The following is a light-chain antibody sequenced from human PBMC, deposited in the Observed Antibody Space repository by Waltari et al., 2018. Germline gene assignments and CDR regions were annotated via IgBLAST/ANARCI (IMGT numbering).Light chain of an antibody. CDR1: STTLGAGHG. J-gene: IGLJ2*01. CDR2: GPN. Sequence: QSVLTLPPSVSGAPGQGVPNPCTGPSTTLGAGHGVHWYQQLPGTAPKLLIYGPNNRPSGVPDRVSGSKSGTSASLAITGLQAEDEADYYCQSYDSTLNGSVFGGGTKLTVL. V-gene: IGLV1-40*01. CDR3: QSYDSTLNGSV.